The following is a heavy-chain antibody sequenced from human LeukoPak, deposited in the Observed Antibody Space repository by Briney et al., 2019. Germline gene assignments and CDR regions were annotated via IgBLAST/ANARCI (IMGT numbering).Heavy chain of an antibody. D-gene: IGHD1-26*01. CDR2: ISCNGSNK. V-gene: IGHV3-48*03. CDR3: ARARAEGVNSGSYYRYYFDY. J-gene: IGHJ4*02. CDR1: GFTFSSYE. Sequence: GGSLRLSCAASGFTFSSYEMDWVRQAPGKGLEWVSYISCNGSNKYYADSVKGRFTISRDNAKNSLYLQMNSLRAEDTAVYYCARARAEGVNSGSYYRYYFDYWGQGTLVTVSS.